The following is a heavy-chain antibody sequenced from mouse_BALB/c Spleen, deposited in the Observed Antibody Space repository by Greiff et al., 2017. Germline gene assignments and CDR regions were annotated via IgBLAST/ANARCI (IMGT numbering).Heavy chain of an antibody. J-gene: IGHJ1*01. CDR1: GFSLTGYG. V-gene: IGHV2-6-7*01. D-gene: IGHD1-1*01. CDR3: ARDRYYGSRYFDV. CDR2: IWGDGST. Sequence: VHLVESGPGLVAPSQSLSITCTVSGFSLTGYGVNWVRQPPGKGLEWLGMIWGDGSTDYNSALKSRLSISKDNSKSQVFLKMNSLQTDDTARYYCARDRYYGSRYFDVWGAGTTVTVSS.